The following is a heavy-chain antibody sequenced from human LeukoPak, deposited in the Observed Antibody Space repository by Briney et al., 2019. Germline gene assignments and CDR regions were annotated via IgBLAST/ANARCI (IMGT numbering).Heavy chain of an antibody. D-gene: IGHD6-19*01. CDR2: IYYSGST. V-gene: IGHV4-59*01. CDR3: ARLDGWTTRGAFDI. Sequence: SETLSLTCTVSGGSISSYYWSWIRQPPGKGLEWIGYIYYSGSTNYNPSLKSRVTISVDTSKNQFSLELSSVTAADTAVYYCARLDGWTTRGAFDIWGQGTMVTVSS. CDR1: GGSISSYY. J-gene: IGHJ3*02.